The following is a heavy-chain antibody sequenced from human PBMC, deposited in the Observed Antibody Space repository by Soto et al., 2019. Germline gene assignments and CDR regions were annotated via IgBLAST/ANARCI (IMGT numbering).Heavy chain of an antibody. CDR2: IYYSGST. Sequence: KPSETLSLTCTVSGGSISSGGYYWSWIRQHPGKGLEWIGYIYYSGSTYYNPSLKSRVTISVDTSKNQFSLKLSSVTAADTAVYYCARTIHDSSGYWDYWGQGTLVTVSS. CDR1: GGSISSGGYY. D-gene: IGHD3-22*01. V-gene: IGHV4-31*03. CDR3: ARTIHDSSGYWDY. J-gene: IGHJ4*02.